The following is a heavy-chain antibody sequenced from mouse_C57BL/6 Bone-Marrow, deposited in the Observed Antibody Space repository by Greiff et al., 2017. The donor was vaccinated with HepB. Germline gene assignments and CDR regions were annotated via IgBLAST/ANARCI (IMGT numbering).Heavy chain of an antibody. J-gene: IGHJ4*01. CDR3: EGETYYARDY. V-gene: IGHV1-82*01. Sequence: VQLQQSGPELVKPGASVKISCKASGYAFSSSWMNWVKQRPGKGLEWIGRIYPGDGDTNYNGKFKGKATLTADKSSSTAYMQLSSLTYEDSAVYFCEGETYYARDYWGQGTSVTVSS. CDR2: IYPGDGDT. CDR1: GYAFSSSW.